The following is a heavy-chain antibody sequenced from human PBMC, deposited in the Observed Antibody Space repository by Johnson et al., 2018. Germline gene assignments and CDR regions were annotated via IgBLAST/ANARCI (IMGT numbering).Heavy chain of an antibody. CDR1: GFTFSSYG. CDR2: ISYDGSNK. Sequence: VQLVQSGGGVVQPGRSLRLSCAASGFTFSSYGIHWVRQAPGKGLERVTVISYDGSNKYYADSVKGRFTISRDNSKNTLYLQMNSLGAEDTAVYYCASLEDYYYYYMDVWGKGTTVTVSS. V-gene: IGHV3-30*03. J-gene: IGHJ6*03. CDR3: ASLEDYYYYYMDV.